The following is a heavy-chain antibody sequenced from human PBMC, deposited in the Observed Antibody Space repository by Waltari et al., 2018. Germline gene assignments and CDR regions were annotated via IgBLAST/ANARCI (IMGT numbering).Heavy chain of an antibody. CDR2: IYSGGDA. D-gene: IGHD1-1*01. J-gene: IGHJ4*02. CDR3: ARGDERLARYHFDD. V-gene: IGHV4-61*02. Sequence: QVLLQESGPGLVKPSQTLSLTCTVSGGSITSHPYYRSWIRQPAGKGLEWIGRIYSGGDARYSPSLERRVTMSVDRSKNQFSLKIFSVTAADAAVYYCARGDERLARYHFDDWGQGTQVIVSS. CDR1: GGSITSHPYY.